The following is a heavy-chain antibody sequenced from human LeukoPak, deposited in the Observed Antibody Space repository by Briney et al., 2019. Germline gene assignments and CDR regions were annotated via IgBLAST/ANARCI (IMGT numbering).Heavy chain of an antibody. V-gene: IGHV3-66*01. Sequence: GGSLRLSCAASGFTVRSNYMSWVRQAPGKGLEWVSVIHSGGSTYYADSVKGRFTISRDNSKNTLYLQMNSLRAEDTAVYYCARSYDSSGYYRCDAFDIWGQGTMVTVSS. CDR3: ARSYDSSGYYRCDAFDI. CDR1: GFTVRSNY. J-gene: IGHJ3*02. CDR2: IHSGGST. D-gene: IGHD3-22*01.